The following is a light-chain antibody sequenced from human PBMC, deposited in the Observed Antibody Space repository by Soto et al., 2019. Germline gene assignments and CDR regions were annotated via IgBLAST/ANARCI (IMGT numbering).Light chain of an antibody. CDR1: QDININ. Sequence: ELVMTQSPSTLSVSPGERATLSCRASQDININLAWYQQKPGQAPRLLIYGASTRATGIPARFSGSGSGTEFTLTISRLEPEDFAVYYCQQYHNSPPTFGQGTKVDIK. J-gene: IGKJ1*01. CDR3: QQYHNSPPT. CDR2: GAS. V-gene: IGKV3-15*01.